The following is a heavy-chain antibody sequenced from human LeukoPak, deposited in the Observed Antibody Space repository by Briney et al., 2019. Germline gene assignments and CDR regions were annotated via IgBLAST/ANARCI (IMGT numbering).Heavy chain of an antibody. CDR1: GFTFSSYG. CDR3: AKSRRTTVTTSQIDY. J-gene: IGHJ4*02. V-gene: IGHV3-30*18. Sequence: GGSLRLSCAASGFTFSSYGMHWVRQAPGKGLEWVALISYDGSNKYYADSVKGRFTISRDNSKDTLYLQMNSLSAEDTAVYYCAKSRRTTVTTSQIDYWGQGTLVTVSS. D-gene: IGHD4-17*01. CDR2: ISYDGSNK.